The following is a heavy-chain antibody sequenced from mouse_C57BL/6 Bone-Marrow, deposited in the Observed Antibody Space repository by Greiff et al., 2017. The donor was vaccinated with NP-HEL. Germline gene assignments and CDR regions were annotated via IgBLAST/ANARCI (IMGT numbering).Heavy chain of an antibody. D-gene: IGHD2-4*01. Sequence: EVQVVESGAELVRPGASVKLSCTASGFNIKDDYMHWVKQRPEQGLEWIGWIDPENGDTEYASKFQGKATITADTSSNTAYLQLSSLTSEDTAVYYCTTWDYDGAWFAYWGQGTLVTVSA. CDR1: GFNIKDDY. V-gene: IGHV14-4*01. CDR2: IDPENGDT. CDR3: TTWDYDGAWFAY. J-gene: IGHJ3*01.